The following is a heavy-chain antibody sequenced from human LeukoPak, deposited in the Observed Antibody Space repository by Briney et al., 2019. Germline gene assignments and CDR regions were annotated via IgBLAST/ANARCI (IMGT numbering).Heavy chain of an antibody. CDR2: VKEDGSEK. Sequence: GGSLRLSCAASGFTFSRYWMTWVRQTPGKGLEWVANVKEDGSEKYYVESLKGRVLISRDNAKRSLYLQLNSLRVEDTAVYCCARGGDSGGGGTYFDKWGQGTQVTVSS. J-gene: IGHJ4*02. CDR1: GFTFSRYW. V-gene: IGHV3-7*01. D-gene: IGHD3-10*01. CDR3: ARGGDSGGGGTYFDK.